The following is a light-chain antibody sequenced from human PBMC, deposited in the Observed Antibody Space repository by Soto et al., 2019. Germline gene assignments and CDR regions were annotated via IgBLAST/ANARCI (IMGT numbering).Light chain of an antibody. J-gene: IGKJ4*01. V-gene: IGKV3-20*01. Sequence: EIVLTQSPGTLSLSPGERATLSCRASQSVSSSYLAWYQQKPGQAPRLLIYGASSRATGIPDRFSGSGSGTDFTLTISRLEPEDFVVYYCQQYGSSTGLTFGGGTKVDIK. CDR2: GAS. CDR1: QSVSSSY. CDR3: QQYGSSTGLT.